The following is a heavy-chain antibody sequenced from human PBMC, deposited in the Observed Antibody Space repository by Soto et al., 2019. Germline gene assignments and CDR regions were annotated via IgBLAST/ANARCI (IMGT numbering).Heavy chain of an antibody. D-gene: IGHD3-10*01. CDR3: ARFPRRGYGSGLLNCFDP. V-gene: IGHV1-8*01. Sequence: ASVKVSCKASGYTFTSYDINWVRQATGQGLEWMGWMNPNSGNTGYAQKLQGRVTMTTDTSTSTAYMELSSLRSEDTAVYYCARFPRRGYGSGLLNCFDPWGQGTLVTVSS. J-gene: IGHJ5*02. CDR2: MNPNSGNT. CDR1: GYTFTSYD.